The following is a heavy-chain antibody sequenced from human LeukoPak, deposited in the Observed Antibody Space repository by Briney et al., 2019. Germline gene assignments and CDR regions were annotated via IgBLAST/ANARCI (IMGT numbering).Heavy chain of an antibody. J-gene: IGHJ6*02. CDR1: GFTFASYA. CDR2: ISGGGGNT. CDR3: AKGLGCSGGSCPRVYYGMDV. Sequence: PGASLRLSCAASGFTFASYAMSWVRQAPGKGLEWVSAISGGGGNTYYADSVKGRFTISRDNSKNTLYLQMNSLRAEDTAVYYCAKGLGCSGGSCPRVYYGMDVWGQGTTVTVSS. V-gene: IGHV3-23*01. D-gene: IGHD2-15*01.